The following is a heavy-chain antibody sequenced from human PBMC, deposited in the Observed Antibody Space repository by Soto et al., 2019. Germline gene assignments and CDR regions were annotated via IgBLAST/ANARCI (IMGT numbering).Heavy chain of an antibody. CDR3: ARSEATVLDY. J-gene: IGHJ4*02. CDR1: GGSMSSSNW. D-gene: IGHD4-17*01. V-gene: IGHV4-4*02. Sequence: QVQLQESGPGLVKPSGTLSLTFTVSGGSMSSSNWWNWVRQPPGKGLEWIGETHHSGRTNYNPSLKSRVTISVDKSKNHFSLKLSSVTAADTAVYYCARSEATVLDYWGQGTLVTVSS. CDR2: THHSGRT.